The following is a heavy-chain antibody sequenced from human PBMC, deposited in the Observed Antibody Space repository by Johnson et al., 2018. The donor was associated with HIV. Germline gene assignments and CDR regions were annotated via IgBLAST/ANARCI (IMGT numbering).Heavy chain of an antibody. CDR2: IKSKTDGGTA. J-gene: IGHJ3*02. CDR3: ARDPVSSSWGWHAFDI. D-gene: IGHD6-13*01. Sequence: MLLVESGGRVVRPGGSLRLSCAASGFTFDDYGMSWVRQAPGKGLEWVGRIKSKTDGGTADHAAPVKGRFTISRDDSKSTLYLQMNSLRAEDTAVYYCARDPVSSSWGWHAFDIWGQGTMVTVSS. CDR1: GFTFDDYG. V-gene: IGHV3-15*01.